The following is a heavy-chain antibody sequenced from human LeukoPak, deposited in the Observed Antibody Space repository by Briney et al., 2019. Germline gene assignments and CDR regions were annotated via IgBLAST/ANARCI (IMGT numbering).Heavy chain of an antibody. CDR3: ARTTMVRGTYYMDV. CDR2: IYYSGYT. Sequence: SETLSLTCTVSGGSISSYYWSWIRQPPGKGLEWIGYIYYSGYTNYNPSLKSRVTISVDASKNQFSLKLSSVTAADTAVYYCARTTMVRGTYYMDVWGKGTTVTVSS. V-gene: IGHV4-59*01. CDR1: GGSISSYY. J-gene: IGHJ6*03. D-gene: IGHD3-10*01.